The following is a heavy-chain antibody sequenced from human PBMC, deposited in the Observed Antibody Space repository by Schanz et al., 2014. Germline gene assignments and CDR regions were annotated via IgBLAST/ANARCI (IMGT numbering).Heavy chain of an antibody. CDR3: ARSSEITMVRGGVLDAFEI. CDR2: IYHSGSS. D-gene: IGHD3-10*01. CDR1: GGSISSNNW. J-gene: IGHJ3*02. V-gene: IGHV4-4*02. Sequence: QVQLQESGPGLVKPSGTLSLTCAVSGGSISSNNWWSWVRQPPGKGLEWIGDIYHSGSSHYSPSLRSRVTLSVDKSKNQLSLKVTSVTAADTAVYYCARSSEITMVRGGVLDAFEIWGQGTMVTVSS.